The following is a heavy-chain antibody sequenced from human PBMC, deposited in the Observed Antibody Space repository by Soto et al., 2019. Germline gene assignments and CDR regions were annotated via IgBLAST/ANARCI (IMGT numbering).Heavy chain of an antibody. CDR3: ARDQWLVPFDY. V-gene: IGHV1-3*01. Sequence: ASVKVSCKASGYTFTSYAMHWVRQAPGQRLEWMGWINAGNGNTKYSQKFQGRVTITRDTSASTAYMELSSLRSEDAAVYYCARDQWLVPFDYWGQGTLVTVSS. CDR2: INAGNGNT. CDR1: GYTFTSYA. D-gene: IGHD6-19*01. J-gene: IGHJ4*02.